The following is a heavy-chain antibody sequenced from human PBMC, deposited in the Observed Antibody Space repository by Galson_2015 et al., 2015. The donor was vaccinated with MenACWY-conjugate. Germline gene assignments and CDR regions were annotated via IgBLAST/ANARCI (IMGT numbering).Heavy chain of an antibody. CDR1: GFTFSSYA. D-gene: IGHD6-13*01. V-gene: IGHV3-23*01. Sequence: SLRLSCAASGFTFSSYAMSWVRQAPGKGLEWVSAISVSVGSTYYADSVKGRFTVSRDNSKNTLYLQMNSLRAEDTAVYYCAKDRDLYSSSWRLDYYYGMYVRGQGTTVTVSS. CDR3: AKDRDLYSSSWRLDYYYGMYV. J-gene: IGHJ6*02. CDR2: ISVSVGST.